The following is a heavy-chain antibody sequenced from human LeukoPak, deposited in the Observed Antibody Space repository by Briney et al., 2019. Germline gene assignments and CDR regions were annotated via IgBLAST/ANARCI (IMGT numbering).Heavy chain of an antibody. CDR3: AKDPALYYYGSGSPGPTEAHMDV. CDR2: ISGSGGST. Sequence: PGGSLRLSCAASGFTFSSYAMSWVRQAPGKGLEWVSAISGSGGSTYYADSVKGRFTISRDNSKNTLYLQMNSLRAEDTAVYYCAKDPALYYYGSGSPGPTEAHMDVWGKGTTVTVSS. D-gene: IGHD3-10*01. J-gene: IGHJ6*03. V-gene: IGHV3-23*01. CDR1: GFTFSSYA.